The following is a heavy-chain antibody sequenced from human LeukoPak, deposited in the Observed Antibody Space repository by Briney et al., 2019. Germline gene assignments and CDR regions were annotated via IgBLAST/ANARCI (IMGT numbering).Heavy chain of an antibody. V-gene: IGHV4-39*01. D-gene: IGHD1-1*01. CDR3: ARHLSGTTMSHYFDF. CDR1: GFTFSSYSMN. Sequence: GSLRLSCAASGFTFSSYSMNWVRQAPGKGLEWIASIYSSGNTHSNPSLKSRVSISVDTSKNQVSLKLYSVTASDAAIYYCARHLSGTTMSHYFDFWGQGTLVTVS. CDR2: IYSSGNT. J-gene: IGHJ4*02.